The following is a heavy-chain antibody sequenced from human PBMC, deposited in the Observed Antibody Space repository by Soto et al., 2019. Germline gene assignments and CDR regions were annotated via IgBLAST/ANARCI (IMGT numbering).Heavy chain of an antibody. V-gene: IGHV4-4*07. D-gene: IGHD6-13*01. J-gene: IGHJ4*02. CDR1: GDSISSYY. CDR2: IYTSGTT. CDR3: ARGFGSSWYYFDY. Sequence: QVQLQESGPRLVRPSETLSLTCTVSGDSISSYYWSWIRQPAWKGLEWIGRIYTSGTTTCNPSLNSRVTMSVDTSQTHFSLNLSSVTAADTAMYYCARGFGSSWYYFDYWGQGTLVTVSS.